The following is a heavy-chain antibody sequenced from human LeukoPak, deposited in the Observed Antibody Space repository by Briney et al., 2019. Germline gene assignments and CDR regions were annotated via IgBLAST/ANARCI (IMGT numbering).Heavy chain of an antibody. CDR3: ARVGYDFWSGQYNWFDP. Sequence: GESLKISCKGSGYSFTSYWIGWVRQMPGKGLEWMGISYPGGSDTRYSPSFQGQVTISADKSISTAYLQWSSLKASDTAMYYCARVGYDFWSGQYNWFDPWGQGTLVTVSS. J-gene: IGHJ5*02. V-gene: IGHV5-51*01. CDR2: SYPGGSDT. D-gene: IGHD3-3*01. CDR1: GYSFTSYW.